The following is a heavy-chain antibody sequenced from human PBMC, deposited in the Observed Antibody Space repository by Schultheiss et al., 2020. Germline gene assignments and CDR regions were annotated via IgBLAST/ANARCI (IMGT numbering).Heavy chain of an antibody. J-gene: IGHJ5*02. D-gene: IGHD3-3*01. CDR1: GFSLTTSGVG. V-gene: IGHV2-5*02. Sequence: SGPTLVKPTQTLTLTCTLSGFSLTTSGVGVGWIRQPPGKALEWLALIYWDDDKRYSPSLKSRLTISKDTSKSQVVLTMTNMDPVDTATYYCARISPEDYDFWSGYWGGWFDPWGQGTLVTVAS. CDR3: ARISPEDYDFWSGYWGGWFDP. CDR2: IYWDDDK.